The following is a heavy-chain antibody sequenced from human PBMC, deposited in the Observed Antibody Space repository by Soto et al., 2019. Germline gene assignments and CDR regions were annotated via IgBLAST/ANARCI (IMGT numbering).Heavy chain of an antibody. V-gene: IGHV5-51*01. J-gene: IGHJ6*02. D-gene: IGHD6-6*01. CDR3: ASSSHSSSSGFYYYFYYGMDA. CDR1: VYSFTDYW. Sequence: PGESLKISCKGSVYSFTDYWIGWVRQMPGKGLEWMGIIYPGDSDTRYSPSFQGQVTISADKSISTAYLQWSSLKASDTAMYYCASSSHSSSSGFYYYFYYGMDAWGQGTTVTVSS. CDR2: IYPGDSDT.